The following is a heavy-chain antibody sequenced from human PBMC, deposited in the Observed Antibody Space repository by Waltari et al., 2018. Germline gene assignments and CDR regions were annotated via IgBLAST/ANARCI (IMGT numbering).Heavy chain of an antibody. J-gene: IGHJ5*02. V-gene: IGHV3-48*03. D-gene: IGHD3-22*01. CDR3: ARLADYDSSGYYHHNWFDP. CDR2: ISSSCSTI. CDR1: GFTFSSYE. Sequence: EVQLVESGGGLVQPGGSLRLSCAASGFTFSSYEMNWVRQAPGQGLEWVSYISSSCSTINYADTVKGRFTSTRDNAKNSLYLQMNSLRAEDTAVYYGARLADYDSSGYYHHNWFDPGGQGTLVTVSS.